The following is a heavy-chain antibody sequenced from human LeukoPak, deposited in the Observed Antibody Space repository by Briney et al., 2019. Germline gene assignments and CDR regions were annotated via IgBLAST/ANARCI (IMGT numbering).Heavy chain of an antibody. CDR2: INPNSDGT. J-gene: IGHJ4*02. D-gene: IGHD3-22*01. CDR1: GYTFTGYY. Sequence: ASVKVSCKASGYTFTGYYMHWVRQAPGQGLEWMGWINPNSDGTNYAQKFQGRVTMTRDTSISTAYMELSRLRSDDTAVYYCARGGYYDSSGYYLPFDYWGQGTLVTVSS. CDR3: ARGGYYDSSGYYLPFDY. V-gene: IGHV1-2*02.